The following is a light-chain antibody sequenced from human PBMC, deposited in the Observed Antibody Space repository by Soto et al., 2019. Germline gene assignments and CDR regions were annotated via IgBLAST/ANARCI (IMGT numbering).Light chain of an antibody. J-gene: IGLJ2*01. CDR2: EVT. CDR1: SSDVGGFNS. Sequence: QSALTQPPSASGSPGQSVTISCTGTSSDVGGFNSVSWYQQHPGKAPKLMIYEVTKRPSGVPDRFSGSKSGNTASLTVSGLQAEDEADYYYSSYGGNNNLLFGGGTKLTVL. V-gene: IGLV2-8*01. CDR3: SSYGGNNNLL.